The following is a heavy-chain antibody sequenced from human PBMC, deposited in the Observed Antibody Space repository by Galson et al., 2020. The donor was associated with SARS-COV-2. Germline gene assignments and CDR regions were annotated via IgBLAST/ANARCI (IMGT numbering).Heavy chain of an antibody. CDR1: GFTFEDYA. CDR2: ISWNSDRA. D-gene: IGHD2-21*02. CDR3: VKDGGDLVMTASYFTGLFDY. Sequence: GGSLRLSCAASGFTFEDYAMHWVRQTPGKGLEWVAGISWNSDRADYADSVKGRFTISRDKAKNSLYLQMNSLKTEDTALYYCVKDGGDLVMTASYFTGLFDYWGQGALVTVSS. V-gene: IGHV3-9*01. J-gene: IGHJ4*02.